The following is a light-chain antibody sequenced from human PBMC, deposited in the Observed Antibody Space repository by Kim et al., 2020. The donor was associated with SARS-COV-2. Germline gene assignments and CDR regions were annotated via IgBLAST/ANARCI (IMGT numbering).Light chain of an antibody. V-gene: IGLV1-47*01. J-gene: IGLJ2*01. CDR3: AAWDDTLRGRI. CDR1: SSNIEIDF. Sequence: QSVLTQPPSASGTPGQRVTISCSGSSSNIEIDFVSWYQQLPGTAPKVLIYRGNERASGVPDRFSGSTSGASASLAISGLRSEDEADYYCAAWDDTLRGRIFGGGTQLTAL. CDR2: RGN.